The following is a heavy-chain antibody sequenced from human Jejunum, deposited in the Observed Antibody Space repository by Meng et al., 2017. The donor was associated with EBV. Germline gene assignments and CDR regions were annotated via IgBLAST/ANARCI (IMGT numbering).Heavy chain of an antibody. J-gene: IGHJ5*02. CDR1: GYRFTTYF. Sequence: QEQLVQSGTEGKKPGASVRVSCKAPGYRFTTYFIHWVRQAPGQGLEWMGRINCNNGDTDYAQKFQDRVTMTRDTSITTAYMDLTGLTSNDTAFYYCARIRYGTGTDWFDPWGQGTLVTVSS. V-gene: IGHV1-2*06. D-gene: IGHD3-10*01. CDR3: ARIRYGTGTDWFDP. CDR2: INCNNGDT.